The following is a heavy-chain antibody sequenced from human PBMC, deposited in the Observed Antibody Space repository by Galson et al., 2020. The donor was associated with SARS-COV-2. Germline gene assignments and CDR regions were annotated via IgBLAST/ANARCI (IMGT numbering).Heavy chain of an antibody. Sequence: SLKISCAASGFTFSDYYMSWIRQAPGKGLEWVSYISSSGSTIYYADSVKGRFTIPRDNAKNSLYLQMNSLRAEDTAVYYCARVIEFTIFGVVINYYYYGMDVWGQGTTVTVSS. CDR3: ARVIEFTIFGVVINYYYYGMDV. CDR1: GFTFSDYY. J-gene: IGHJ6*02. V-gene: IGHV3-11*01. CDR2: ISSSGSTI. D-gene: IGHD3-3*01.